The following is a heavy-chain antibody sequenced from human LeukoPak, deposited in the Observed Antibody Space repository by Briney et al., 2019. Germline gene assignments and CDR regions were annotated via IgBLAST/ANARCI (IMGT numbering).Heavy chain of an antibody. CDR1: GGSVSSGSYY. CDR3: ARVLRDYYGSGIYFPDYFDY. D-gene: IGHD3-10*01. V-gene: IGHV4-61*01. Sequence: SETLSLTCSVSGGSVSSGSYYWNWIRQPPGKGLEWIGYTYFSGSTNYNPSLKSRVTISVDTSKNQFSLRLNSVTAADTAVYYCARVLRDYYGSGIYFPDYFDYWGQGTLVTVSS. CDR2: TYFSGST. J-gene: IGHJ4*02.